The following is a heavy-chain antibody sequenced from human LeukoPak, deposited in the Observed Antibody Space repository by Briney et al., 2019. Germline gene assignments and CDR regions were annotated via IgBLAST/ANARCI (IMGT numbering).Heavy chain of an antibody. CDR1: GDSVSRNGAG. D-gene: IGHD6-19*01. Sequence: SQTLSLTCAISGDSVSRNGAGWNWLRQSPSRGLEWLGRTYYLSKGYTEYAASVKSRITINADTSKNQVSLQLNSVTPEDTAVYYCSRGLAVTGFDYWGQGTLVTVSS. V-gene: IGHV6-1*01. CDR3: SRGLAVTGFDY. CDR2: TYYLSKGYT. J-gene: IGHJ4*02.